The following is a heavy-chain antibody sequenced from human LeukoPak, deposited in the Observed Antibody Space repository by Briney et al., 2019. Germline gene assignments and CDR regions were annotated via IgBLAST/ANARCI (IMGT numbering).Heavy chain of an antibody. CDR2: IYYSGST. Sequence: SETLSLTCTVSGGSISSGGYYWSWIRQRPGKGLEWIGYIYYSGSTYYNPSLKSRVTISVDTSKNQFSLKLSSVTAADTAVYYCARDRRTYSGYDYFSGMDVWGQGTTVTVS. CDR1: GGSISSGGYY. CDR3: ARDRRTYSGYDYFSGMDV. V-gene: IGHV4-31*03. J-gene: IGHJ6*02. D-gene: IGHD5-12*01.